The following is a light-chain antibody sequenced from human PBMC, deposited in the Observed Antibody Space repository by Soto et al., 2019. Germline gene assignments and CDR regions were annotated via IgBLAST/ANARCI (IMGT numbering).Light chain of an antibody. CDR3: QQANSFPPT. J-gene: IGKJ1*01. Sequence: DIQMTQSPSSLSASVGDRVTIPCRASQTISRNLNWYQQKPGKAPKLLIYAASSLQSGVPSRFSGSGSGTDFTLTISSLQPEDFATYYCQQANSFPPTFGQGTKVEIK. V-gene: IGKV1-39*01. CDR2: AAS. CDR1: QTISRN.